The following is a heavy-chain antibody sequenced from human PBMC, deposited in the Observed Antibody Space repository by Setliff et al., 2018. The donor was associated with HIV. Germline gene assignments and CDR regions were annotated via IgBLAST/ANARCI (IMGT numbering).Heavy chain of an antibody. J-gene: IGHJ4*02. CDR2: INPSGDST. Sequence: ASVKVSCKASGYTFTSYYMHWVRQAPGQGLEWMGIINPSGDSTNYAQKFQGRVTMTRDTSTSTVYMELSSLRSEDTAVYYCARDPLPEGSSTIPVELFDYWGQGTLVTVSS. CDR1: GYTFTSYY. D-gene: IGHD2-2*01. CDR3: ARDPLPEGSSTIPVELFDY. V-gene: IGHV1-46*01.